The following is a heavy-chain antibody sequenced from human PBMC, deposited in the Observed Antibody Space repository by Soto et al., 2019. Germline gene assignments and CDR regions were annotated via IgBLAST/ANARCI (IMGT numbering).Heavy chain of an antibody. Sequence: SVKVSCKASGGTFSSYAISWVRQAPGQGLEWMGGIIPIFGTANYAQKFQGRVTITADESTSTAYMELSSLRSEDTAVYYCARESFSSGWPNPRVAYFDYWGQRTLVTVSS. V-gene: IGHV1-69*13. CDR2: IIPIFGTA. CDR3: ARESFSSGWPNPRVAYFDY. CDR1: GGTFSSYA. D-gene: IGHD6-19*01. J-gene: IGHJ4*02.